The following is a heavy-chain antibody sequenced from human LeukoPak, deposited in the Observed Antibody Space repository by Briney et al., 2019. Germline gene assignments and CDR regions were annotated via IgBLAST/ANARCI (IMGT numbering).Heavy chain of an antibody. V-gene: IGHV3-9*03. CDR2: ISWNSGSI. Sequence: GGSLRLSCAASGFTVSSNYMSWVRQAPGKGLEWVSGISWNSGSIGYADSVKGRLTISRDNAKNSLYLQMNSLRAEDMALYYCAKDLDSSSWSSFDYWGQGTLVTVSS. CDR1: GFTVSSNY. J-gene: IGHJ4*02. D-gene: IGHD6-6*01. CDR3: AKDLDSSSWSSFDY.